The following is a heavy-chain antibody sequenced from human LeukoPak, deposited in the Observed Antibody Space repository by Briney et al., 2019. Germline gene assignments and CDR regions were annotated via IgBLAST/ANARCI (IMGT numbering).Heavy chain of an antibody. CDR1: GFTFSSYA. J-gene: IGHJ4*02. V-gene: IGHV3-23*01. D-gene: IGHD1-26*01. Sequence: PGGSLRLSCAASGFTFSSYAMSWVRQAPGKGLEWVADISDSGGLTHYADSVKGRFTISRDNSNNTLYLQVNSLRAEVTAVYYCAKGKVQQWGVPEYWGQGTLLTVSS. CDR3: AKGKVQQWGVPEY. CDR2: ISDSGGLT.